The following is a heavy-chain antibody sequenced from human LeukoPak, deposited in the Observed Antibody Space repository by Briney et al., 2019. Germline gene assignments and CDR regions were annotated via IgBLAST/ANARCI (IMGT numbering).Heavy chain of an antibody. CDR2: INWNGGST. V-gene: IGHV3-20*04. D-gene: IGHD3-22*01. J-gene: IGHJ4*02. CDR3: ARVAYYDSSGPIDY. Sequence: GGSLRLSCAASGFTFDDYGMSWVRQAPGKGLEWVSGINWNGGSTGYADSVKGRFTISRDNAKNSLYLQMNSLRAEDTAVYYCARVAYYDSSGPIDYWGQGTLVTVSS. CDR1: GFTFDDYG.